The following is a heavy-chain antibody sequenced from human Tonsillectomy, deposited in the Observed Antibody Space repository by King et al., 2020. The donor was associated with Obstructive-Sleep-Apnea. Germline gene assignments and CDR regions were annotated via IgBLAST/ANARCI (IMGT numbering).Heavy chain of an antibody. CDR3: ARHRGVEDYGGYGDYFDY. V-gene: IGHV4-59*08. D-gene: IGHD5-12*01. Sequence: VQLQESGPGLVKPSETLSLTCTVSGGSISNYYWSWIRQPPGKGLEWIGYMYYSGNTNFNPSLRGRVTISADTSKIQFSLRRSSVTAADTAVYYCARHRGVEDYGGYGDYFDYWGQGTLVTVSS. CDR1: GGSISNYY. CDR2: MYYSGNT. J-gene: IGHJ4*02.